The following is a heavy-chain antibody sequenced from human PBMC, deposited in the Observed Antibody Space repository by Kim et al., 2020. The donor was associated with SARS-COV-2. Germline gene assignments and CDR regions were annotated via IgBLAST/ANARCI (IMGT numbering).Heavy chain of an antibody. Sequence: SVKVSCKASGGTFLSSSIRWVRQAPGQGLEWMGGIIPIFGTANYAQKFQGRVTITADESTSTAYMELSSLRSEDTAVYYCAIYSSGGIFYFDYWGQGTLVTVSS. V-gene: IGHV1-69*13. J-gene: IGHJ4*02. CDR3: AIYSSGGIFYFDY. D-gene: IGHD6-19*01. CDR2: IIPIFGTA. CDR1: GGTFLSSS.